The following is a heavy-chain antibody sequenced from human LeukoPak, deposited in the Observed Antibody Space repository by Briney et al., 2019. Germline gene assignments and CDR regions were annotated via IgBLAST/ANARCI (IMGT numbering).Heavy chain of an antibody. D-gene: IGHD6-19*01. J-gene: IGHJ4*02. CDR3: ARQGGIAVASLDY. CDR2: IYYSGST. V-gene: IGHV4-59*08. CDR1: GGSISSYY. Sequence: SETLSLTCTVSGGSISSYYWSWIRQPPGKGLEWIGYIYYSGSTNYNPSLKSRVTISVDTSKNQFSLKLSSVTAADTAVYYCARQGGIAVASLDYWGQGTLVTVSS.